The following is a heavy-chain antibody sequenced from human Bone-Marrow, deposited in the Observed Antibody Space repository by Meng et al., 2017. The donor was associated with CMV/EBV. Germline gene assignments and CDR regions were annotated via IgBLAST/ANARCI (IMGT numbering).Heavy chain of an antibody. CDR1: GYSFTSYW. CDR2: IYPGDSDT. D-gene: IGHD7-27*01. Sequence: GGSLRLSCKGSGYSFTSYWIGWVRQMPGKGLEWMGIIYPGDSDTRYSPSFQGQVTISADKSISTAYLQWSSLKASDTAMYFRARRLGMGDYYYYGMDVWGQGTTVTVSS. J-gene: IGHJ6*02. V-gene: IGHV5-51*01. CDR3: ARRLGMGDYYYYGMDV.